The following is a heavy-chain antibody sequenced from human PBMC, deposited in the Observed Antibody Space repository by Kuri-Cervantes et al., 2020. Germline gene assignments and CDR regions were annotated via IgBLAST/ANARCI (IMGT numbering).Heavy chain of an antibody. CDR3: AREEAALFDY. J-gene: IGHJ4*02. V-gene: IGHV4-59*13. Sequence: ESLKISCTVSGGSISSYYWSWIRQPPGKGLEWIGYIYYSGSTNYNPSLKSRVTISVDTSKNQFSLKLSSVTAADTAVYYCAREEAALFDYWGQGTLVTVSS. CDR2: IYYSGST. CDR1: GGSISSYY.